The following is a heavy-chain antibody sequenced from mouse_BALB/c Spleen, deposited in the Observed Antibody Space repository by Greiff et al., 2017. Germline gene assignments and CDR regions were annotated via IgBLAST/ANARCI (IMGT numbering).Heavy chain of an antibody. CDR1: GYTFTSYV. V-gene: IGHV1-14*01. CDR2: INPYNDGT. J-gene: IGHJ4*01. CDR3: AGLLRPYYYAMDY. Sequence: EVQLQQSGPELVKPGASVKMSCKASGYTFTSYVMHWVKQKPGQGLEWIGYINPYNDGTKYNEKFKGKATLTSDKSSSTAYMELSSLTSEDSAVYYCAGLLRPYYYAMDYWGQGTSVTVSS. D-gene: IGHD2-3*01.